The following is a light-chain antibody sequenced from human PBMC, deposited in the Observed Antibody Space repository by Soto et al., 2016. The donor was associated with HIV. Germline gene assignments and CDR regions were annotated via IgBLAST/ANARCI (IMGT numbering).Light chain of an antibody. V-gene: IGKV2D-29*01. CDR1: YSLLDSDGKTY. J-gene: IGKJ1*01. Sequence: NVMTQTPRSLSVTPGQTASISCKSTYSLLDSDGKTYLYWYLHKSGQPPQVLIYEVSKRFSGVPERFSGSGSGTDFTLKISRVEAEDVGVYYCMQSIQLPRTFGQGTKVEIK. CDR3: MQSIQLPRT. CDR2: EVS.